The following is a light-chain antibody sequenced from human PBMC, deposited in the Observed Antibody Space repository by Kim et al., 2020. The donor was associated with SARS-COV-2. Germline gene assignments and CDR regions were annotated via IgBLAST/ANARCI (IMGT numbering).Light chain of an antibody. Sequence: EIVMTQSPATLSVSPGERATLSCRASQSVSSNLAWYQQKPGQAPRLLIYGASTRATGIPARFSGSGSGTEFTLTIRSLQSEDFAVYYCQKYNNWPPATFGQGTKVDIK. V-gene: IGKV3-15*01. J-gene: IGKJ1*01. CDR3: QKYNNWPPAT. CDR1: QSVSSN. CDR2: GAS.